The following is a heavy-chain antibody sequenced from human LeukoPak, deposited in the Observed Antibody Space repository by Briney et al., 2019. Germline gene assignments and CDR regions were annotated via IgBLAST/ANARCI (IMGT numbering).Heavy chain of an antibody. Sequence: GASVKVSCKASGYTFTSYGISWVRQAPGQGLEWMGGIIPIFGTANYAQKFQGRVTITADESTSTAYMELSSLRSEDTAVYYCATLGCSSTSCYTEDPRGVDYWGQGTLVTVSS. J-gene: IGHJ4*02. V-gene: IGHV1-69*13. CDR2: IIPIFGTA. D-gene: IGHD2-2*02. CDR3: ATLGCSSTSCYTEDPRGVDY. CDR1: GYTFTSYG.